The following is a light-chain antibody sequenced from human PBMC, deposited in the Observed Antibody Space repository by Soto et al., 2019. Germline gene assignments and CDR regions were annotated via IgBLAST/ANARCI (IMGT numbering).Light chain of an antibody. Sequence: DIQMTHAPCTLAEPVGDRVTITIRASQIVSRWLARYQQKPGKPPRPLIYMSSSLASGVPSSFRGSRSATECTLTICSLHPGAVSTYYCQQYNTYPISFGLGTRLE. CDR1: QIVSRW. CDR3: QQYNTYPIS. J-gene: IGKJ5*01. V-gene: IGKV1-5*03. CDR2: MSS.